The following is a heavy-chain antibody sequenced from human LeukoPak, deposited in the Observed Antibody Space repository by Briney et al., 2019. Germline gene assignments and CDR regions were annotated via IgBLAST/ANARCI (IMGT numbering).Heavy chain of an antibody. D-gene: IGHD3-22*01. CDR1: GYSFTSYW. CDR3: ASPDYFDSSGYSPGAGY. CDR2: IYPGDSDT. J-gene: IGHJ4*02. Sequence: GESLKISCKGSGYSFTSYWIGWVRQMPGKGLGWMGIIYPGDSDTRYSPSFQGQVTISADKSITTAYLQWSSLKASDTAMYYSASPDYFDSSGYSPGAGYWGQGTLVTVSS. V-gene: IGHV5-51*01.